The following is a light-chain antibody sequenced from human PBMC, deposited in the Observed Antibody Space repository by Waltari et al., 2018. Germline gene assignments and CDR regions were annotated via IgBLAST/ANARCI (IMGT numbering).Light chain of an antibody. V-gene: IGKV1-5*01. CDR2: DAS. CDR3: QHYNTYPPT. J-gene: IGKJ1*01. Sequence: DIQMTQSPFTLSASVGDRVTVTCRASQNINKWLAWYQQKPGKAPNLLIYDASTLQSGVPSRFSGSGFGTEFTLAISSLQPEDFATYFCQHYNTYPPTFGQGTRVELK. CDR1: QNINKW.